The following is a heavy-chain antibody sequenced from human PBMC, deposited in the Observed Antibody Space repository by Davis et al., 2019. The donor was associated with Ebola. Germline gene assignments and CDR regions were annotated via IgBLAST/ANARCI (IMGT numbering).Heavy chain of an antibody. V-gene: IGHV3-53*01. CDR1: HYAVGNNF. CDR2: ISNTGST. J-gene: IGHJ4*02. CDR3: PVGHYSSPNG. Sequence: PGGSLRLSCLASHYAVGNNFLSWVRQAPGKGLEWISVISNTGSTYYIESVRGRFTISRDISKNTFYLQMNSLGAEETAVYYCPVGHYSSPNGWGQGVLVTVSS. D-gene: IGHD4-11*01.